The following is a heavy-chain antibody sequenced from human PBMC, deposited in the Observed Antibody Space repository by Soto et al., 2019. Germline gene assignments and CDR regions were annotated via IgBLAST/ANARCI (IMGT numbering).Heavy chain of an antibody. V-gene: IGHV4-61*01. Sequence: SETLSLTCTVSGGSVSSGSYYWSWIRQPPGKGLEWIGYIYYSGSTNYNPSLKSRVTISVDTSKNQFSLKLSSVTAADTAVYYCARVRGGIAAAGRDYFDYWGQGTLVTVSS. J-gene: IGHJ4*02. D-gene: IGHD6-13*01. CDR3: ARVRGGIAAAGRDYFDY. CDR1: GGSVSSGSYY. CDR2: IYYSGST.